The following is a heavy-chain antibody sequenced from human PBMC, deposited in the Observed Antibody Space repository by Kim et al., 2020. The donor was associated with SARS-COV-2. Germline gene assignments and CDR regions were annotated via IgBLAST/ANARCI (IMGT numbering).Heavy chain of an antibody. CDR3: ARDTPGQKAYDI. Sequence: DYEGPVKSRININADTSKNQFSLQLNSVSPEDTAVYYCARDTPGQKAYDIWGQGTMVTVSS. V-gene: IGHV6-1*01. J-gene: IGHJ3*02.